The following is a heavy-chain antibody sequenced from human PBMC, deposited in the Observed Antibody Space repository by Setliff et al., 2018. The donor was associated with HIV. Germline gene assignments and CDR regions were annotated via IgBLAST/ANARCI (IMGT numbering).Heavy chain of an antibody. CDR3: ARSHYDSRVYYYRGDAFDI. D-gene: IGHD3-22*01. Sequence: SLRLSCAASGFSFSIYEMNWVRQAPGKGLEWLSYISSSSGTILYVDSMQGRFTISRDNAKNSLYLQMNSLRAEDTAVYYCARSHYDSRVYYYRGDAFDIWGLGTMVTVSS. CDR1: GFSFSIYE. V-gene: IGHV3-48*03. CDR2: ISSSSGTI. J-gene: IGHJ3*02.